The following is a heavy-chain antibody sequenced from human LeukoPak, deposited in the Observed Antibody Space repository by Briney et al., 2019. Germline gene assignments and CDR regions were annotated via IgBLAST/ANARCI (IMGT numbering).Heavy chain of an antibody. Sequence: SETLSLTCTASGFTISSYYLNWIRQPPGKGLEWIGDIHSSGSTKYNPSLKSRVTISVDTSKIQFSLKLSSVTDADTAVYYCARSYSSGWAFDYWGQGPLVTVSS. CDR3: ARSYSSGWAFDY. J-gene: IGHJ4*02. CDR1: GFTISSYY. D-gene: IGHD6-19*01. CDR2: IHSSGST. V-gene: IGHV4-59*08.